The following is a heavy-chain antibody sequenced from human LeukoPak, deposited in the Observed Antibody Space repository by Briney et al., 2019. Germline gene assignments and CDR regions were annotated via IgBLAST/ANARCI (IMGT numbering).Heavy chain of an antibody. V-gene: IGHV4-59*02. D-gene: IGHD1-26*01. J-gene: IGHJ3*02. CDR3: VRDWEGFNFDI. CDR2: IHNSGST. Sequence: SATLSLTCTVSGGSVSSYYWSWIRQPPGEGLEWIAYIHNSGSTNYNPSLKSRATIAVDTSKNQFSLKLSSVTAADTAMYYCVRDWEGFNFDIWGQGTVVTVSS. CDR1: GGSVSSYY.